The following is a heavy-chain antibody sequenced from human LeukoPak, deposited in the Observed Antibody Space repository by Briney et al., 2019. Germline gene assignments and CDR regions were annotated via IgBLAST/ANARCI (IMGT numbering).Heavy chain of an antibody. CDR1: GFTFSSYA. J-gene: IGHJ4*02. CDR3: AKRGRYYFDQ. CDR2: ITASGGT. V-gene: IGHV3-23*01. Sequence: GGSLRLSCAASGFTFSSYAMSWVRQAPGKGLEWVSTITASGGTHYADSLKGRFTISRDTSKNTLYLQINSLRAEDTAVYYCAKRGRYYFDQWGQGTLVTVSS.